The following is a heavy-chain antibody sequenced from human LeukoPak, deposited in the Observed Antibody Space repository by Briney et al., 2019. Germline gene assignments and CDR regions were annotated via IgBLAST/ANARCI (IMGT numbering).Heavy chain of an antibody. CDR1: GFSFRTYL. CDR3: ASERVWGIYRWYFFDQ. V-gene: IGHV3-7*01. D-gene: IGHD3-16*02. CDR2: IRADGSEK. Sequence: SGGSLSPSCAASGFSFRTYLVSWVRQAPGKGLEWVANIRADGSEKNYLDSVKGRFTISREHTKNSLYLQMNSLRGDDTAVYYCASERVWGIYRWYFFDQWGQGTLVSVAS. J-gene: IGHJ4*02.